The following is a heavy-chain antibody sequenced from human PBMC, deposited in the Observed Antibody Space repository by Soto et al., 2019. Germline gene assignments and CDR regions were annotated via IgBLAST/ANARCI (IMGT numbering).Heavy chain of an antibody. V-gene: IGHV1-18*01. D-gene: IGHD3-3*01. CDR2: ISAYNGNT. Sequence: QVQLVQSGAEAKKPGASVKVSCKASGYTFTSYGISWVRQAPGQGLEWMGWISAYNGNTNYAQKLQGRVTMTTDTSTSTAYMELRSLRSDDTAVYYCARVHYDFWSGKKDYFDYWGQGTLVTVSS. CDR1: GYTFTSYG. CDR3: ARVHYDFWSGKKDYFDY. J-gene: IGHJ4*02.